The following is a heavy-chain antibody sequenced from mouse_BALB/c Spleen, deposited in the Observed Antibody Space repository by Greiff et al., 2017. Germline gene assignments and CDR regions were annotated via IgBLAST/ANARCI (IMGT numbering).Heavy chain of an antibody. Sequence: EVQGVESGGGLVQPGGSLRLSCATSGFTFTDYYMSWVRQPPGKALEWLGFIRNKANGYTTEYSASVKGRFTISRDNSQSILYLQMNTLRAEDSATYYCARDNYYGSSYAWFAYWGQGTLVTVSA. CDR3: ARDNYYGSSYAWFAY. CDR2: IRNKANGYTT. D-gene: IGHD1-1*01. J-gene: IGHJ3*01. V-gene: IGHV7-3*02. CDR1: GFTFTDYY.